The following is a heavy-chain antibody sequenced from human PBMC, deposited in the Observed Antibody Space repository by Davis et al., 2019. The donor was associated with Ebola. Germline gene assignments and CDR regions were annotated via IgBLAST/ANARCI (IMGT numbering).Heavy chain of an antibody. J-gene: IGHJ4*02. CDR1: GFTFNHYN. CDR3: GRGGGNKGVDN. V-gene: IGHV3-30*03. CDR2: ISVDGTKN. D-gene: IGHD2/OR15-2a*01. Sequence: GESLKISCAASGFTFNHYNMYWVRQAPGKGPEWVAYISVDGTKNHHADPIKGRFTLSRDNSKNMVYLQMNSLRTEDKAVYHCGRGGGNKGVDNWGPGTLVTVSS.